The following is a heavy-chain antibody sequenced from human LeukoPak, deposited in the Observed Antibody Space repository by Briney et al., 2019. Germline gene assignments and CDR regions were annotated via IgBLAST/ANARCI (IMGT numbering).Heavy chain of an antibody. CDR1: GGSISSGGYY. J-gene: IGHJ4*02. CDR3: ARGPTVVVAASFDY. CDR2: INHSGST. D-gene: IGHD2-15*01. V-gene: IGHV4-39*07. Sequence: SETLSLTCTVSGGSISSGGYYWSWIRQHPGKGLEWIGEINHSGSTNYNPSLKSRVTISVDTSKNQFSLKLSSVTAADTAVYYCARGPTVVVAASFDYWGQGTLVTVSS.